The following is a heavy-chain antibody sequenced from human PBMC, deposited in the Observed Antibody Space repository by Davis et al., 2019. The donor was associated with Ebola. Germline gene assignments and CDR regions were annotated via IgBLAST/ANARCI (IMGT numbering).Heavy chain of an antibody. CDR1: GFSLTSNG. V-gene: IGHV1-18*04. J-gene: IGHJ4*02. CDR2: ITAYNGNT. CDR3: ARAIWGSGADY. D-gene: IGHD3-16*01. Sequence: AASVKVSCKASGFSLTSNGISWVRQAPGQGLEWMGWITAYNGNTNYAQKLQGRVTMTTDTSTSTAYMELRSLRSDDTAVYYCARAIWGSGADYWGQGTLVTVSS.